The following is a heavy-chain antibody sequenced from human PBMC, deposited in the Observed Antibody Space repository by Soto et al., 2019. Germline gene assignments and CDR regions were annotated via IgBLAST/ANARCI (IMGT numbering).Heavy chain of an antibody. D-gene: IGHD1-7*01. CDR3: AREGEPGRGWNYVPHNENRGYFDY. V-gene: IGHV1-18*01. J-gene: IGHJ4*02. Sequence: ASVKVSCKASGYTFTSYGISWVRQAPGQGLEWMGWISAYNGNTNYAQKLQGRVTMTTDTSTSTAYMELRSLSSDDTAVYYCAREGEPGRGWNYVPHNENRGYFDYWGQGTLVTVSS. CDR2: ISAYNGNT. CDR1: GYTFTSYG.